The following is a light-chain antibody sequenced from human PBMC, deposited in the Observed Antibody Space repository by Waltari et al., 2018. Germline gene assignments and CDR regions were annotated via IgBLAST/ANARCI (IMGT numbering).Light chain of an antibody. CDR3: QRYYTTPT. Sequence: DIVMTQSPDSLAVSLGERATITCKSSQTVLYSSNNKNYLAWYQQKAGQSPKLLLYWASTRESGVADRFSGSGSGTDFTLTINSLQAEDVAVYYCQRYYTTPTFGQGTKVEIK. CDR1: QTVLYSSNNKNY. V-gene: IGKV4-1*01. J-gene: IGKJ1*01. CDR2: WAS.